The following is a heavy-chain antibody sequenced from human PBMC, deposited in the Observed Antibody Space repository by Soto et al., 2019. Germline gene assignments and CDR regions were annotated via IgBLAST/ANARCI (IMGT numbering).Heavy chain of an antibody. V-gene: IGHV2-70*04. CDR1: GFSLRTSGMR. CDR3: ARMWSGKYGMDV. Sequence: SGPTLVNPTQTLTLTCTFSGFSLRTSGMRVSWIRQPPGKALEWLARIDWDDDKFYSTSLKTRLTISKDTSKNQVVLTMTNMDPVDTATYYCARMWSGKYGMDVWGQGTTVTVSS. J-gene: IGHJ6*02. D-gene: IGHD3-3*01. CDR2: IDWDDDK.